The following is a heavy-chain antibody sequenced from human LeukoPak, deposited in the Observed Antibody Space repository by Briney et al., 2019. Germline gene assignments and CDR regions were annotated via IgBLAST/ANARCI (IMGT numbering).Heavy chain of an antibody. V-gene: IGHV4-30-4*01. J-gene: IGHJ6*02. CDR1: GGSISSGDYY. CDR3: AREFIAYRSSWFDENYSISGMDG. Sequence: SETLSLTCTVSGGSISSGDYYWSWIRQPPGQGLQWMGYIYYSGSTYYKPSLKSRVTITVDTSKNQFSLKLSSVTAADTVVYYCAREFIAYRSSWFDENYSISGMDGWGQGTTVTVSS. D-gene: IGHD6-13*01. CDR2: IYYSGST.